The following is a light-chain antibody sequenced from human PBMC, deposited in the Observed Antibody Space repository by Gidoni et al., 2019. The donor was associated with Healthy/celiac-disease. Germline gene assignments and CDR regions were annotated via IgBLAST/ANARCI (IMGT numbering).Light chain of an antibody. CDR2: WAS. J-gene: IGKJ3*01. CDR1: QSVLYSSNNKNY. Sequence: ERATINCKSSQSVLYSSNNKNYLAWYQQKPGQPPKLLIYWASTRESGVHDRFSGSGSGTDFTLTISSLQAEDVAVYYCQQYYSTPPTFGPGTKVDIK. V-gene: IGKV4-1*01. CDR3: QQYYSTPPT.